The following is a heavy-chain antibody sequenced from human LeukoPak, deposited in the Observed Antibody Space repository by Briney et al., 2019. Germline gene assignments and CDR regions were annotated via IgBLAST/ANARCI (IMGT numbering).Heavy chain of an antibody. CDR2: IKQDGSEK. CDR1: GFTFSSYW. D-gene: IGHD3-22*01. Sequence: PGGSLRLSCAASGFTFSSYWMSWVRQAPGKGLEWMANIKQDGSEKYYVDSVKGRFTISRDNAKNSLYLQMNSLRAEDTAVYYCASSSYYYDSSGYYYSTEFDLDYWGQGTLVTVSS. J-gene: IGHJ4*02. CDR3: ASSSYYYDSSGYYYSTEFDLDY. V-gene: IGHV3-7*01.